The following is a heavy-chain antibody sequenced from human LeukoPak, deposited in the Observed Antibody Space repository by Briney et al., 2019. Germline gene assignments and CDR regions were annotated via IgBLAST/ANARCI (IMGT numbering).Heavy chain of an antibody. J-gene: IGHJ4*02. V-gene: IGHV1-46*01. CDR2: IYPRDGST. CDR3: ARDQEGFDY. CDR1: GYTFTSNY. Sequence: ASVTVSCTASGYTFTSNYIHWVRQAPGQGLEWMGMIYPRDGSTSYAQKFQGRVTVTRDTSTTTVHMELSGLRSEDTAVYYCARDQEGFDYWGQGTLVTVSS.